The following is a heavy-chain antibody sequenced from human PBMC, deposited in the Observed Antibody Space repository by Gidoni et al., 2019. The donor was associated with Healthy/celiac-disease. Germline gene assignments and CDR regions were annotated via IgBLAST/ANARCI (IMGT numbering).Heavy chain of an antibody. CDR3: ARCIGYCSGGSCYTTWDYYYGMDV. CDR2: ISAYNGNT. D-gene: IGHD2-15*01. J-gene: IGHJ6*02. V-gene: IGHV1-18*01. CDR1: GYTFTSYG. Sequence: QVQLVQSGAEVKKPGASVKVSCTASGYTFTSYGISWVRQAPDQGLEWMGWISAYNGNTNYAQKLQGRVTMTTDTSTSTAYMELRSLRSDDTAVYYCARCIGYCSGGSCYTTWDYYYGMDVWGQGTTVTVSS.